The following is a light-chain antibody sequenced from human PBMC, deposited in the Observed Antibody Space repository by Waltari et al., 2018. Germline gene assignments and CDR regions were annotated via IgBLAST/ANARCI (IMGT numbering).Light chain of an antibody. J-gene: IGLJ1*01. CDR1: SPDLGPYYV. CDR3: CSFAGNSYV. Sequence: QSALTQPASMSGSPGPSITIPCTGTSPDLGPYYVVSWYQHHPGKAPKLIIYEVRKRPSGISDRFSGSMSGSTASLTISRLQAEDEAEYYCCSFAGNSYVFGTGTKVTVL. CDR2: EVR. V-gene: IGLV2-23*02.